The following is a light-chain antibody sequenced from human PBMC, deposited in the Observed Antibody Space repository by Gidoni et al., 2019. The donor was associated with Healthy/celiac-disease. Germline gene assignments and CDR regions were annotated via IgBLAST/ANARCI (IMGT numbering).Light chain of an antibody. CDR1: QSVSSY. Sequence: EIVLTQSPATLSLSPGERATLSCRASQSVSSYLAWYQQKPGQAPRLLIYDASNRATGIPARFSGSGSGTDFTRTISSLEPEDFAVYYCQQRSNWPLFTFGPXTKVDIK. CDR2: DAS. J-gene: IGKJ3*01. CDR3: QQRSNWPLFT. V-gene: IGKV3-11*01.